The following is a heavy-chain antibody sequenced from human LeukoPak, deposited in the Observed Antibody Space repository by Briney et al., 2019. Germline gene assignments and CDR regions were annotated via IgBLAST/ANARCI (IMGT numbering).Heavy chain of an antibody. Sequence: SETLSLTCTVSGYSISNGYYWGWLRQPPGKGLEWIGTIYYSGSTYYNPSLKSRVTISVDTSKNQFSLKLSSVTAADTAVYYCAREGTRLRYFDWLLDYFDYWGQGTLVTVSS. CDR2: IYYSGST. J-gene: IGHJ4*02. V-gene: IGHV4-38-2*02. CDR3: AREGTRLRYFDWLLDYFDY. D-gene: IGHD3-9*01. CDR1: GYSISNGYY.